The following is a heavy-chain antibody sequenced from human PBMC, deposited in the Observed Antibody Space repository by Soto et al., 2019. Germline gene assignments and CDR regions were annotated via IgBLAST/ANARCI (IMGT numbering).Heavy chain of an antibody. CDR1: GFTFSSYS. J-gene: IGHJ6*03. V-gene: IGHV3-21*06. CDR2: ISSSSSYI. D-gene: IGHD2-2*01. Sequence: EVQLVESGGGLVKPGGSLRLSCAASGFTFSSYSMNWVRQAPGKGLEWVSSISSSSSYISYADSVKGRYTISRDNAKNALYLKMNSRRAEDTDVYYCERRYCSSSNCYDNYYYYMDVWGKGTTVTVSS. CDR3: ERRYCSSSNCYDNYYYYMDV.